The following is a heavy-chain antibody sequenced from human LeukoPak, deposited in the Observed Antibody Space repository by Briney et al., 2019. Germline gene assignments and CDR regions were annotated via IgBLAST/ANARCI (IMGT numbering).Heavy chain of an antibody. V-gene: IGHV1-2*02. D-gene: IGHD3-16*01. CDR3: ASGPRGGYGLDD. Sequence: ASVKVSCKASGYTFTVYYIHWVRQAPGQGLQWMGWINSNSGDTEYAQTFQGRVTMTRDTSISTFYMDLIGLRSDDTALYYCASGPRGGYGLDDGDRGTTVTVSS. J-gene: IGHJ6*02. CDR2: INSNSGDT. CDR1: GYTFTVYY.